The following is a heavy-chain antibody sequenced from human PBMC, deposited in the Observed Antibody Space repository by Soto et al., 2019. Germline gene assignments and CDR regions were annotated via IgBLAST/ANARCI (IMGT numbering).Heavy chain of an antibody. CDR1: GDPFSSYA. J-gene: IGHJ6*01. CDR2: IIPIFGTA. Sequence: SVKVSYRSSGDPFSSYAISGVRPARGQGPDWMGAIIPIFGTANYAQKFQGRVTITADESTSTAYMELSRLRSEDTAVYYCARDMKVIVVDHGYYGMDVWGQGTTVTGSS. D-gene: IGHD3-22*01. CDR3: ARDMKVIVVDHGYYGMDV. V-gene: IGHV1-69*13.